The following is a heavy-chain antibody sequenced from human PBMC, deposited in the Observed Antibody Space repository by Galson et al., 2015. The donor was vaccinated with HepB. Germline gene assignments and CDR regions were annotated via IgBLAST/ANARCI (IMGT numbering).Heavy chain of an antibody. CDR1: GFTFSDYY. CDR3: ARTIMLGWFAS. CDR2: ITSSGSTI. V-gene: IGHV3-11*01. J-gene: IGHJ5*01. D-gene: IGHD1-14*01. Sequence: SLRLSCAASGFTFSDYYMSWIRQAPGKGLEWVSHITSSGSTIYYADSVKGRFTISRDNAKNSLYLQMNSLRVEDTAVYYCARTIMLGWFASWGQGTLVTVSS.